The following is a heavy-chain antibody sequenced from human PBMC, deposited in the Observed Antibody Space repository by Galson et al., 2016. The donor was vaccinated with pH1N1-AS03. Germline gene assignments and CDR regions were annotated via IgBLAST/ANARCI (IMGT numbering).Heavy chain of an antibody. CDR3: AKDQNSQSVYGSGRTWGMDV. V-gene: IGHV3-30*18. CDR2: ISYDGDYH. CDR1: GSTFSIYG. D-gene: IGHD3-10*01. Sequence: SLRLSCAASGSTFSIYGLHWVRQAPGKGLEWVALISYDGDYHYYAGSVKGRFTISRDNSKNTLYLQMNSLRAEDSAVYYCAKDQNSQSVYGSGRTWGMDVWGQGTTVTVSS. J-gene: IGHJ6*02.